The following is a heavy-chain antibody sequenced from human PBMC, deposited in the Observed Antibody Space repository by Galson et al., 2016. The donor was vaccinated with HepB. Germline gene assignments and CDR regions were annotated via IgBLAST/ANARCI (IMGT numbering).Heavy chain of an antibody. CDR3: ATVLPYVHFQGGAFDI. CDR2: TTPIFGTT. V-gene: IGHV1-69*13. Sequence: SVKVSCKASGGTFRSFVINWVRQAPGQGLEWMGRTTPIFGTTNYAQKFQGRVTITADESTSTAYMELSSLRSEDTAVYYCATVLPYVHFQGGAFDIWGQGTMVAVSS. D-gene: IGHD3-9*01. CDR1: GGTFRSFV. J-gene: IGHJ3*02.